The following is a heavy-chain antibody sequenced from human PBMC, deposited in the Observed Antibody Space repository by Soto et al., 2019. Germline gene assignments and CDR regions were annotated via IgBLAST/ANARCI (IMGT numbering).Heavy chain of an antibody. CDR1: GGSISSGDYY. CDR3: ARDMPYYDILTGPTG. D-gene: IGHD3-9*01. V-gene: IGHV4-30-4*01. CDR2: IYYSGST. Sequence: PSETLSLTCTVSGGSISSGDYYWSWIRQPPGKGLEWIGYIYYSGSTYYNPSLKSRVTISVDTSKNQFSLKLSSVTAADTAVYYCARDMPYYDILTGPTGWGQGTLVTVSS. J-gene: IGHJ4*02.